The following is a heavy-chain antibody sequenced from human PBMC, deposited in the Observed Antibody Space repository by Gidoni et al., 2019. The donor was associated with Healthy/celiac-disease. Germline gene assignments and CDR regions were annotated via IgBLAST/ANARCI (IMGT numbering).Heavy chain of an antibody. CDR3: ASRIGDYYYYGMDV. CDR2: IYYSGST. J-gene: IGHJ6*02. V-gene: IGHV4-39*01. D-gene: IGHD3-3*01. Sequence: QLQLQESGPGLVKPSEPLSLTCTVSGGSISSSSYYWGWIRQPPGKGLEWIGSIYYSGSTYYNPSLKSRVTISVDTSKNQFSLKLSSVTAADTAVYYCASRIGDYYYYGMDVWGQGTTVTVSS. CDR1: GGSISSSSYY.